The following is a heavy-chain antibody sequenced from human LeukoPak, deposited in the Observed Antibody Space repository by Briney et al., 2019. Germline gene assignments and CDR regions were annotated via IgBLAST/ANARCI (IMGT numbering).Heavy chain of an antibody. J-gene: IGHJ4*02. V-gene: IGHV3-74*01. CDR2: INSDGTTT. Sequence: GGSLRPSCAASGFSFSIYYMHWVRQAPGKGLVWVSRINSDGTTTVYADSVRGRFTISRDNAKNTLYLRMNGLRAEDTAVYYCVLYGLGSPHWGQGTLVTVSS. CDR3: VLYGLGSPH. D-gene: IGHD3-10*01. CDR1: GFSFSIYY.